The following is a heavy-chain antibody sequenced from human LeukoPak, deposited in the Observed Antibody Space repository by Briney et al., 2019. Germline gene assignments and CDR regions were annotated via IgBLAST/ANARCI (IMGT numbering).Heavy chain of an antibody. CDR1: GFTFNTYA. CDR3: AKGQRYFDL. V-gene: IGHV3-23*01. J-gene: IGHJ4*02. CDR2: ITGSGATT. Sequence: QSGGSLRLSCAASGFTFNTYAMSWVRQAPGKGLEWVSAITGSGATTYYAVSVKGRFTISRANSNNTLFLQMNTLRAEDTAVYYCAKGQRYFDLWGQGTLVTVSP. D-gene: IGHD1-14*01.